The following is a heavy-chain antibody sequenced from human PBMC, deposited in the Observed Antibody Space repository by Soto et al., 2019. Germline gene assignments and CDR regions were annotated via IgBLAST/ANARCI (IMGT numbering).Heavy chain of an antibody. CDR2: IDWDDDK. CDR1: GFSLSTSGMC. V-gene: IGHV2-70*11. J-gene: IGHJ4*02. Sequence: SGPTLVNPTQTLTLTCTFSGFSLSTSGMCESWIRQPPGKALEWLARIDWDDDKYYSTSLKTRLTISKDTSKNQVVLTMTNMDPVDTATYYCARVADGYSSGWYYFDYWGQGTLVTVSS. CDR3: ARVADGYSSGWYYFDY. D-gene: IGHD6-19*01.